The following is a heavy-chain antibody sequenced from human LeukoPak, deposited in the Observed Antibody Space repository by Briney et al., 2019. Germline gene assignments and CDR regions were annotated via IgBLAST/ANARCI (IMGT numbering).Heavy chain of an antibody. V-gene: IGHV3-48*01. CDR1: GFTFSSYA. D-gene: IGHD3-10*01. Sequence: PGGSLRLSCAASGFTFSSYAMSWVRQAPGKGLEWVSYIDISSSIIYYGDSVKGRFTISRDNAKNSLYLQMNSLRAEDTAVYYCAREARFGENYYYYYSMDVWGKGTTVTVTS. J-gene: IGHJ6*03. CDR2: IDISSSII. CDR3: AREARFGENYYYYYSMDV.